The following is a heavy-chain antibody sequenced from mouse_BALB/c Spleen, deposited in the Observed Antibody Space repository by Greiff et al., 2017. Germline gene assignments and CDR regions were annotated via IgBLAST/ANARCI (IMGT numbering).Heavy chain of an antibody. D-gene: IGHD3-1*01. CDR3: ARDSSGYSYCAMDY. Sequence: EVQGVESGGGLVKPGGSLKLSCAASGFTFSDYYMYWVRQTPEKRLEWVATISDGGSYTYYPDSVKGRFTSSRDNAKNNLYLQMSSLKSEDTAMYYCARDSSGYSYCAMDYWGQGTSVTVSS. V-gene: IGHV5-4*02. CDR2: ISDGGSYT. CDR1: GFTFSDYY. J-gene: IGHJ4*01.